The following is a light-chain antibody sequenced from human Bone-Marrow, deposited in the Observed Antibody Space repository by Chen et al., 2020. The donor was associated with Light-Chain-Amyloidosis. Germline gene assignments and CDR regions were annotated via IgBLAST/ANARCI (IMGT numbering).Light chain of an antibody. J-gene: IGKJ1*01. CDR1: QDINSW. CDR3: QHYNTYSRT. CDR2: LAS. Sequence: DIQMTQSPSTLSASVGDRVTITCRASQDINSWLAWYQQKPGKAPKLLIYLASNLERGVPSRFSGTRSGTEFTLTISSLQPDDVATYYCQHYNTYSRTFGQGTKVEIQ. V-gene: IGKV1-5*03.